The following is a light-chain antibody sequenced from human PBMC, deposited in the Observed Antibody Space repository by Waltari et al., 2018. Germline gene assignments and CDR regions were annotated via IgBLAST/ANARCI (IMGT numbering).Light chain of an antibody. CDR1: QSIRSW. Sequence: DIQMTQSPSTLSASVGDRVTITCRASQSIRSWLAWYQQKPGKAPKLRIYKASALESGVPSRFSGSGSGTEFTLTISRLQPDDFATYYCQQYDSFRTFGQGTKVEVK. CDR3: QQYDSFRT. J-gene: IGKJ1*01. CDR2: KAS. V-gene: IGKV1-5*03.